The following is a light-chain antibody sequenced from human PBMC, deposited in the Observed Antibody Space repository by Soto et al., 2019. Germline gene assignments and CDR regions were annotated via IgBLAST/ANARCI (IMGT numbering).Light chain of an antibody. Sequence: EIVLTQSPGTLSLSPGERATLSCRASQSVSSSYLAWYQQKPGQAPRLLIYAASTKATGIPDRFSGSGSGTDFTLTISRLEPEDLAVYYCQQYGSLPRTFGQGTKVDIK. J-gene: IGKJ1*01. V-gene: IGKV3-20*01. CDR3: QQYGSLPRT. CDR2: AAS. CDR1: QSVSSSY.